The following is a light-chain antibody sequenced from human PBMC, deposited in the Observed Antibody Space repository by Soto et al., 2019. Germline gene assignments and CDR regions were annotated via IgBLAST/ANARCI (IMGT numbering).Light chain of an antibody. CDR2: DTS. CDR3: QQRTNWPPVT. V-gene: IGKV3-11*01. CDR1: QSVSAY. Sequence: EIVFTRSPATLSLSPGERATLSCRASQSVSAYVAWYQQKPGQAPRLLIYDTSNRATGVPARFSGSGSGTDFSLTISSLEPEDFAVYYCQQRTNWPPVTFGQGTRLEIK. J-gene: IGKJ5*01.